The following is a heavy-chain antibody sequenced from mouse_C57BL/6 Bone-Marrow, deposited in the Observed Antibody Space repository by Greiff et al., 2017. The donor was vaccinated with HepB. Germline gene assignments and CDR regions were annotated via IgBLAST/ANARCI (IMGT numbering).Heavy chain of an antibody. V-gene: IGHV1-76*01. J-gene: IGHJ2*01. CDR1: GYTFTDYY. CDR3: ARSYDYDGDY. Sequence: VQGVESGAELVRPGASVKLSCKASGYTFTDYYINWVKQRPGQGLEWIARIYPGSGNTYYNEKFKGKATLTAEKSSSTAYMQLSSLTSEDSAVYFCARSYDYDGDYWGQGTTLTVSS. D-gene: IGHD2-4*01. CDR2: IYPGSGNT.